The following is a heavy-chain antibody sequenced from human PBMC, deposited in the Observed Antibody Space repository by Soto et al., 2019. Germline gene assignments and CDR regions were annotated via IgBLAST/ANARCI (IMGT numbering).Heavy chain of an antibody. J-gene: IGHJ4*02. D-gene: IGHD5-12*01. CDR1: VASSNNYY. CDR2: VYYTGSTST. Sequence: SETLSLTCSVSVASSNNYYWSWIRQPPGKGLEWIGYVYYTGSTSTKYNPSLQSRVAMSVDSSKNQFSLKLTSMTAADTAIYYCAKYRRTDAEGYRLDFWGPGTLVTVSS. CDR3: AKYRRTDAEGYRLDF. V-gene: IGHV4-59*01.